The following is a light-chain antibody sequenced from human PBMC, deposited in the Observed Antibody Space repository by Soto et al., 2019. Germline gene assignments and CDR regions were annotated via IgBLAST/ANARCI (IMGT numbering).Light chain of an antibody. CDR1: QSVSSSY. J-gene: IGKJ3*01. CDR3: QQYGSSPS. V-gene: IGKV3-20*01. CDR2: GAS. Sequence: EIVLTQSPGTLSLSPGERATLSCRASQSVSSSYLACYQQKPGQAPSLLYYGASRRAAGIPDRFSGSGSGTDFTLTISGLEPEDFAVYYCQQYGSSPSFGPGTKVDIK.